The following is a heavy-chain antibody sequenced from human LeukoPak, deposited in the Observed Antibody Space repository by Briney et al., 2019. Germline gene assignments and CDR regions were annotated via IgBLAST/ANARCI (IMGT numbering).Heavy chain of an antibody. D-gene: IGHD2-21*02. V-gene: IGHV3-20*04. J-gene: IGHJ4*02. CDR3: ARAQTYGDSRLLLDY. CDR2: INWNGGST. Sequence: GGSLRPSCAASGFTFGNYGMSWVRQAPGKGLEWVSGINWNGGSTGYADSVEGRFTISRDNAKNSQYLQMNSLRVEDTALYYCARAQTYGDSRLLLDYWGQGTLVTVSS. CDR1: GFTFGNYG.